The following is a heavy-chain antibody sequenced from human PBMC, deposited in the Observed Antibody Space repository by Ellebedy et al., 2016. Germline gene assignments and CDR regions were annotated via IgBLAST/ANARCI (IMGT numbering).Heavy chain of an antibody. CDR3: ARDRPGCNNGVCGTRGAFDI. D-gene: IGHD2-8*01. Sequence: GGSLRLSCAASGFTVSSNYMSWVRQAPGKGLEWVSVIYSGGSTYYADSVKGRFTISRDNSKNTLYLQMNSLRAEDTAVYYCARDRPGCNNGVCGTRGAFDIWGQGTMVTVSS. V-gene: IGHV3-66*01. J-gene: IGHJ3*02. CDR1: GFTVSSNY. CDR2: IYSGGST.